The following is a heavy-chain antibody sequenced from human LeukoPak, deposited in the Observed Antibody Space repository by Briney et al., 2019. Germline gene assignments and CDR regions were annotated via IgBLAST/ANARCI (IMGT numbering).Heavy chain of an antibody. CDR3: AREDCSGGSCYFDY. CDR1: GYTFTGYY. Sequence: ASVKVSCKASGYTFTGYYMHWVRQAPGQGVEWMGWINPNSGGTNYAQRFQGRVTVTRDTSISTAYMELSRLRSDDTAVYYCAREDCSGGSCYFDYWGQGTLVTVSS. V-gene: IGHV1-2*02. CDR2: INPNSGGT. J-gene: IGHJ4*02. D-gene: IGHD2-15*01.